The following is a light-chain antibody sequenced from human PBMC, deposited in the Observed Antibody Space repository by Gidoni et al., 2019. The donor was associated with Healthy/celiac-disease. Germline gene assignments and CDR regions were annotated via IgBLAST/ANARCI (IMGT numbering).Light chain of an antibody. Sequence: QSVLTQPPSVSEAPGQRVTISCTGSSSNIGAGYDVHWYQQLPGTAPKLLIYGNSNRPSGVPDRFSGSKSGTSAPLAITGLQAEDEADYYCQSYDSSLSGAWVFGGGTKLTVL. CDR1: SSNIGAGYD. CDR3: QSYDSSLSGAWV. J-gene: IGLJ3*02. CDR2: GNS. V-gene: IGLV1-40*01.